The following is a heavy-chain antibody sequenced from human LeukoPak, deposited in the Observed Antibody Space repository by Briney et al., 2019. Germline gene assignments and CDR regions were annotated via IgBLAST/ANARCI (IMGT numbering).Heavy chain of an antibody. D-gene: IGHD5-12*01. V-gene: IGHV3-74*01. Sequence: HPGRSLRLSCAASGSTFSSYGMHWVRQAPGKGLVWVLRIDEYGTTINYADSVKGRFTISRNNAGDTLFLQMNSLRAEDTGVYYCATDLSGRQDYWGQGTLVTVSS. CDR2: IDEYGTTI. CDR3: ATDLSGRQDY. J-gene: IGHJ4*02. CDR1: GSTFSSYG.